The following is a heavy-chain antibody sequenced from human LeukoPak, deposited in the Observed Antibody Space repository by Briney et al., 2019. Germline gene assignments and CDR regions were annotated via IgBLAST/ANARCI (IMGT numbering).Heavy chain of an antibody. CDR3: ASSGSYRFDY. V-gene: IGHV3-48*02. D-gene: IGHD1-26*01. Sequence: GGSLRLSCAASGFTFSSYSTNWVRQAPGKGLEWVSHITASGTAMFYADSVKGRFTISRGNAKNSLYLQMNSLRDEDTAVYYCASSGSYRFDYWGQGTLVTVSS. CDR1: GFTFSSYS. CDR2: ITASGTAM. J-gene: IGHJ4*02.